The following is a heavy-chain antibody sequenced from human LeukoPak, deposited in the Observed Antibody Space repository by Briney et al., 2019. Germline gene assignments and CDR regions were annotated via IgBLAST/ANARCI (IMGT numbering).Heavy chain of an antibody. J-gene: IGHJ6*02. Sequence: GGSLRLSCVGSGFTSIAYALTWARQAPGKGLEWVSGISGGGVTTYYADSVKGRFTISRDNSKNTLYLQMNSLRADDTAIYYCARNQQLGGHSYYYYGMDAWGQGTTVTVSS. D-gene: IGHD3-16*01. CDR2: ISGGGVTT. CDR3: ARNQQLGGHSYYYYGMDA. CDR1: GFTSIAYA. V-gene: IGHV3-23*01.